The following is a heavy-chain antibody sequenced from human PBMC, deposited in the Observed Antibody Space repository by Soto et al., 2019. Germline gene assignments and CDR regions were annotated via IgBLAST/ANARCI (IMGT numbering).Heavy chain of an antibody. CDR1: GFTFSPFW. J-gene: IGHJ4*02. CDR3: ARGRTHLDY. CDR2: INSDGNST. V-gene: IGHV3-74*01. Sequence: EVQLVESGGGLVQPGGSLRLSCAASGFTFSPFWMHWVRQVPGKGPVWVSRINSDGNSTSYADSVKGRFTISRDNAKNTLYVQMNSLGAEDTAVYYCARGRTHLDYWGQGTLVTVSS.